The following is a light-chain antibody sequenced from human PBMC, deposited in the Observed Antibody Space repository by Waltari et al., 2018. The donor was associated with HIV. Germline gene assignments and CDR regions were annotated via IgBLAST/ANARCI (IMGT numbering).Light chain of an antibody. CDR3: RQGTHCTPYT. CDR2: KVA. J-gene: IGKJ2*01. CDR1: ERLLYSDANTY. Sequence: DVVMTQSPLSLPVTLGPPASISCTSSERLLYSDANTYLSWFQQRPGHSPRRLINKVANRDSGVPDRCSGSGSGTDFTLKISRVEAEDVGVYYCRQGTHCTPYTFGQGTKLEIK. V-gene: IGKV2-30*01.